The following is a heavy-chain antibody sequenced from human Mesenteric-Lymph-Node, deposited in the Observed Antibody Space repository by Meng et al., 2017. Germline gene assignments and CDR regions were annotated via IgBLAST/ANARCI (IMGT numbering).Heavy chain of an antibody. D-gene: IGHD5-24*01. CDR1: GFTFSSYS. J-gene: IGHJ4*02. CDR3: ARNVRLRDGYNSDY. V-gene: IGHV3-21*01. CDR2: ISSSSSYI. Sequence: EVQLVESGGGLVKPGGSLSISCAASGFTFSSYSMNWVRQAPGKGLEWVSSISSSSSYIYYADSVKGRFTISRDNAKNSLYLQMNSLRAEDTAVYYCARNVRLRDGYNSDYWGQGTLVTVSS.